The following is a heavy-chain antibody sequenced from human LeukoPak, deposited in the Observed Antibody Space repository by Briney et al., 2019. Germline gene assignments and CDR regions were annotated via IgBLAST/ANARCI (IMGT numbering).Heavy chain of an antibody. D-gene: IGHD3-10*01. Sequence: SETLSLTCTLSGDSISSGGYYWSWIRQHPGKGLEWIGYIYYSTNTHYNPSLKSRVTISLDTSKNQFSLKLASVTAADTAVYYCARAYNYYGSGSYDSWGQGTLVTVSS. CDR2: IYYSTNT. CDR1: GDSISSGGYY. V-gene: IGHV4-31*03. CDR3: ARAYNYYGSGSYDS. J-gene: IGHJ5*01.